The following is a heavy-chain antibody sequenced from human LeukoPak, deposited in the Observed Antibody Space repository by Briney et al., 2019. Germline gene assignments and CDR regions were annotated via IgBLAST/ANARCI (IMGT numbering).Heavy chain of an antibody. Sequence: SETLSLTCTVSGGSISSSSYYWGWIRQPPGKGLEWIGSIYYSGSTYYNPSLKSRVTISVDTSKNQFSLKLSSVTAADTAVYYCARFSGYISGWYDAFDIWGPGTMVTVSS. CDR3: ARFSGYISGWYDAFDI. D-gene: IGHD6-19*01. CDR2: IYYSGST. CDR1: GGSISSSSYY. J-gene: IGHJ3*02. V-gene: IGHV4-39*07.